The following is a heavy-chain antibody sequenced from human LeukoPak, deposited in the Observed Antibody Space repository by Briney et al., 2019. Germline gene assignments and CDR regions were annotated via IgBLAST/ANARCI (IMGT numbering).Heavy chain of an antibody. D-gene: IGHD4-23*01. CDR3: ARDLVVSDYGGPAPLDY. V-gene: IGHV4-39*07. Sequence: SETLSLTCTVSGGSISSSSYYWGWIRQPPGKGLEWIGSIYYSGSTYYNPSLKSRVTISVDTSKNQFSLKLSSVTAADTAVYYCARDLVVSDYGGPAPLDYWGQGTLVTVSS. CDR1: GGSISSSSYY. CDR2: IYYSGST. J-gene: IGHJ4*02.